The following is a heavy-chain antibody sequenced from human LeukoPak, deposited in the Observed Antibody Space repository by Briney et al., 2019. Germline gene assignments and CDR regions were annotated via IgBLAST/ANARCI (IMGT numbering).Heavy chain of an antibody. CDR3: AKDPYYCSSTSCYTRNNWFDP. CDR2: IWYDGSNK. D-gene: IGHD2-2*02. V-gene: IGHV3-33*06. Sequence: GGSLRLSCAASGFTFSSYGMHWVRQAPGKGLEWVAVIWYDGSNKYYADSVKGRFTISRDNSKNTLYLQMNSLRAEDTAVYYCAKDPYYCSSTSCYTRNNWFDPWGQGTLVTVSS. CDR1: GFTFSSYG. J-gene: IGHJ5*02.